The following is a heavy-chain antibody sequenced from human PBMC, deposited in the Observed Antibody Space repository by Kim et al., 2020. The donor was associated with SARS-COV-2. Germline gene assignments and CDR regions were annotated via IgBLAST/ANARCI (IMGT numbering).Heavy chain of an antibody. CDR2: IHYSGST. Sequence: SETLSLTCSVSGGTISRDYWSWIRQPPGKGLEWIGYIHYSGSTTHNPSLESRVAISIDTSKNQFSLNLRSVTAADTALYYCARDRGGLKHYMDVWGKGT. J-gene: IGHJ6*03. CDR3: ARDRGGLKHYMDV. V-gene: IGHV4-59*01. D-gene: IGHD3-10*01. CDR1: GGTISRDY.